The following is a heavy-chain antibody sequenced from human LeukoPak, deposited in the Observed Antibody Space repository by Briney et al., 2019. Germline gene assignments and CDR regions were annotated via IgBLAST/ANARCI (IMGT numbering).Heavy chain of an antibody. CDR2: IYPGDSDT. CDR3: ARGLEWLAHISDAFDI. D-gene: IGHD6-19*01. Sequence: GESLKISCKGSGYSFTSYWIGWVRQMPGEGLEWMGIIYPGDSDTRYSPSFQGQVTISADKSISTAYLQWSSLKASDTAMYYCARGLEWLAHISDAFDIWGQGTMVTVSS. J-gene: IGHJ3*02. CDR1: GYSFTSYW. V-gene: IGHV5-51*01.